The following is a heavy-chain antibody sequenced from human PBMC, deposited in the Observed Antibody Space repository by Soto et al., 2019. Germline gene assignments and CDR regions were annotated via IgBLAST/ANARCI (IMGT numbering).Heavy chain of an antibody. D-gene: IGHD6-13*01. CDR1: GFTFSTSP. J-gene: IGHJ5*02. Sequence: GGSLRLSCAASGFTFSTSPMGWVRQVPGRGLEWVSLISGTGGYTYYRDSVKGRFTISRDTSKNTLYLQMNSLRAEDTAIYYCAKVRQQLPNWFDPWGQGTQVTVS. CDR2: ISGTGGYT. V-gene: IGHV3-23*01. CDR3: AKVRQQLPNWFDP.